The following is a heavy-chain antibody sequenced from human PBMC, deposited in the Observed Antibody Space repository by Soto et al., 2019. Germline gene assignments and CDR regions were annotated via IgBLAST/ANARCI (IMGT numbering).Heavy chain of an antibody. V-gene: IGHV4-34*01. CDR3: ARGQYSSSPGRFGYGMDV. D-gene: IGHD6-6*01. J-gene: IGHJ6*02. CDR2: INHSGST. CDR1: GGSFSGYY. Sequence: QVQLQQWGAGLLKPSETLSLTCAVYGGSFSGYYWSWIRQPPGKGLEWIGEINHSGSTNYNPSLKSRVTISVDTSKNQFTLKLSSVTAPDTAVDYCARGQYSSSPGRFGYGMDVWGQGTTVTVSS.